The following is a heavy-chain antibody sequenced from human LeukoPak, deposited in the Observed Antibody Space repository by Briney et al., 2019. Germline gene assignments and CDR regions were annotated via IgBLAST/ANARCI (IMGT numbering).Heavy chain of an antibody. D-gene: IGHD3-10*01. CDR3: ARDQSPNYYGSGSYDAFDI. CDR1: GFTFSSYA. V-gene: IGHV3-23*01. CDR2: ISGSGGST. J-gene: IGHJ3*02. Sequence: GGSLRLSCAASGFTFSSYAMSWVRQAPGKGLEWVSAISGSGGSTYYADSVKGRFTISRDNSKNTLCLQMNSLRAEDTAVYYCARDQSPNYYGSGSYDAFDIWGQGTMVTVSS.